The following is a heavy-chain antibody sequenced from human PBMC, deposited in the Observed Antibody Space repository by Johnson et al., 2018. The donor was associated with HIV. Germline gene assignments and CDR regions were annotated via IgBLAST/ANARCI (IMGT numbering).Heavy chain of an antibody. CDR1: GFTFDDYG. Sequence: VQLVESGGGVVRPGGSLRLSCAASGFTFDDYGMSWVRQAPGKGLEWVSGINWNGGSKGYGDSVKGRFTISRDNAKNSLYLQMNSLRAEDTAVYYCARDQGGSSMRGLQSTGFAFDIWGQGTMGTVAS. D-gene: IGHD5-24*01. CDR2: INWNGGSK. CDR3: ARDQGGSSMRGLQSTGFAFDI. J-gene: IGHJ3*02. V-gene: IGHV3-20*04.